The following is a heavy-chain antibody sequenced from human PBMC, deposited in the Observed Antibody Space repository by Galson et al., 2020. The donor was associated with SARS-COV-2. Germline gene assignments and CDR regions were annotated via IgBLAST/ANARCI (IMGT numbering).Heavy chain of an antibody. J-gene: IGHJ4*02. CDR1: GFTFSSYD. CDR2: IGTAGDT. CDR3: ASHNGDPYYFDY. V-gene: IGHV3-13*01. D-gene: IGHD2-8*01. Sequence: GESLKISCAASGFTFSSYDMHWVRQATGKGLEWVSAIGTAGDTYYPGSVKGRFTISRENAKNSLYLQMNSLRAEDTAVYYCASHNGDPYYFDYWGQGTLVTVSS.